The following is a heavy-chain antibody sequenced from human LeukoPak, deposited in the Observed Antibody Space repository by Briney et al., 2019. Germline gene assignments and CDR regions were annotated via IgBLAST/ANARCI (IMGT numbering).Heavy chain of an antibody. V-gene: IGHV3-64*01. CDR2: ISIHGGDT. J-gene: IGHJ4*02. Sequence: GGSLRLSCAASGFTFSSYWMSWVRQAPGKGLEYVSAISIHGGDTYYANSVKGRFTISRDNSKNTLYLQMGSLRAEDMAVYYCARVLRDASGYYDYWGQGTLVTVSS. D-gene: IGHD3-22*01. CDR3: ARVLRDASGYYDY. CDR1: GFTFSSYW.